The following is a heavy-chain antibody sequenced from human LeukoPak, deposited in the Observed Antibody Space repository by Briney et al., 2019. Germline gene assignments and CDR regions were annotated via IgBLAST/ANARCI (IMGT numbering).Heavy chain of an antibody. V-gene: IGHV3-23*01. CDR3: AKYRQGTYFRGPGMDV. CDR2: TGGDTSRT. D-gene: IGHD3-10*02. J-gene: IGHJ6*02. CDR1: GFTFSCYA. Sequence: GGSLILACGASGFTFSCYAISSVRQAPVKGLEYVSPTGGDTSRTFYADFVKGRFPISRDNAKKTLDLRVDSLRAEGEAVYYCAKYRQGTYFRGPGMDVWGQGTRVSVFS.